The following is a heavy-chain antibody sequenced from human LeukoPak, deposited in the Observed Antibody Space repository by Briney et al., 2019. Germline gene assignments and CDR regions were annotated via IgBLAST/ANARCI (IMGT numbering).Heavy chain of an antibody. CDR1: GYRFTSSW. Sequence: GESLKISCKGSGYRFTSSWIGWVRQMPGKGLECMGIIYPGDSDTRYSPSFEGQVITSADKSISTAYLQWSSLKASDTAMYYCARQNSSFDYWGQGTLVTVSS. D-gene: IGHD6-13*01. CDR2: IYPGDSDT. J-gene: IGHJ4*02. V-gene: IGHV5-51*01. CDR3: ARQNSSFDY.